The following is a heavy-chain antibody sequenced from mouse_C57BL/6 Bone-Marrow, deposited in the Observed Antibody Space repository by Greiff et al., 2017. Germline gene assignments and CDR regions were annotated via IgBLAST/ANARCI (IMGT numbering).Heavy chain of an antibody. CDR1: GYAFSSYW. J-gene: IGHJ2*01. CDR3: ARRGRWLLFDY. D-gene: IGHD2-3*01. V-gene: IGHV1-80*01. CDR2: IYPGDGDT. Sequence: QVHVKQSGAELVKPGASVKISCKASGYAFSSYWMNWVKQRPGKGLEWIGQIYPGDGDTNYNGKFKGKATLTADTSSSTAYMQLSCLTSEDSAVYFGARRGRWLLFDYWGQGTTLTVSS.